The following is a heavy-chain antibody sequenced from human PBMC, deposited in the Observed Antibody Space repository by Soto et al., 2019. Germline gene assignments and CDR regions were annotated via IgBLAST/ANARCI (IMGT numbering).Heavy chain of an antibody. CDR1: GFTFSRFG. CDR3: AKDRSSSLDALDV. J-gene: IGHJ3*01. V-gene: IGHV3-33*06. D-gene: IGHD2-2*01. CDR2: TYYDGSDK. Sequence: PGGSLRLSCAASGFTFSRFGMHWVRQAPGKGLEWVAVTYYDGSDKYYADSVKGRFTMSRDNSKNTLYLQMNSLRGEDTAVYYCAKDRSSSLDALDVWGQGTMVTVSS.